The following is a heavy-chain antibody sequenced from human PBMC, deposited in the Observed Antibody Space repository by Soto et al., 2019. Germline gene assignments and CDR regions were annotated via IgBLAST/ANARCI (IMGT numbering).Heavy chain of an antibody. D-gene: IGHD2-2*01. J-gene: IGHJ6*02. Sequence: QVQLVQSGAEVRKPGSSVTVSCKASGGTFSNYAISWVRQAPGQGLEGMGGIIPIVGTGSYAQKVQGRVTVTADEPTTTAYMELMSMRFEDTAVYYCARVVILVPTASTHYYYHMDVWGPGTTVTVSS. CDR1: GGTFSNYA. CDR3: ARVVILVPTASTHYYYHMDV. CDR2: IIPIVGTG. V-gene: IGHV1-69*01.